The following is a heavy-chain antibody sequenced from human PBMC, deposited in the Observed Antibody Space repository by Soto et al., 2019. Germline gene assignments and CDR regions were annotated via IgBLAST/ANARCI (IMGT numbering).Heavy chain of an antibody. D-gene: IGHD2-2*01. CDR1: GYSFTSYW. Sequence: GESLKISCKGSGYSFTSYWIGWVRQMPGKGLERMGIIYPGDSYTRYSPSFQGQVTISDDKSITTAYLQWSSLKATDTTMYYCVRLYCSSTDCYDYYYGVDVWGQGTTVTVSS. V-gene: IGHV5-51*01. CDR2: IYPGDSYT. CDR3: VRLYCSSTDCYDYYYGVDV. J-gene: IGHJ6*02.